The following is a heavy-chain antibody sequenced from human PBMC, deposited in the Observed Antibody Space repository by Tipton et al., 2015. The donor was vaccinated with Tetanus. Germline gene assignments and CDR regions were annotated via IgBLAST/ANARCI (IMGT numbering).Heavy chain of an antibody. CDR3: TPSGIVGSGSRVDY. CDR1: GLFFHNAW. J-gene: IGHJ4*02. V-gene: IGHV3-15*07. CDR2: IKSKTDGGTT. D-gene: IGHD1-26*01. Sequence: SLRLSCTTSGLFFHNAWMNWVRQAPGKGLEWVGRIKSKTDGGTTDYAARVKDRFSISRDDSKNTLFLLMNSLKIEDTAVYFCTPSGIVGSGSRVDYWGRGPLLTVSS.